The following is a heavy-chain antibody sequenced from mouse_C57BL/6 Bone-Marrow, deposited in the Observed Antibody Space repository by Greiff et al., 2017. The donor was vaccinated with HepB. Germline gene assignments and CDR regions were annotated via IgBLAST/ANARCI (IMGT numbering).Heavy chain of an antibody. J-gene: IGHJ1*03. CDR2: ISYDGSN. CDR1: GYSITSGYY. D-gene: IGHD1-1*01. CDR3: ARDGYYGSRDFDV. V-gene: IGHV3-6*01. Sequence: EVKLQESGPGLVKPSQSLSLTCSVTGYSITSGYYWNWIRQFPGNKLEWMGYISYDGSNNYNPSLKNRISITRDTSKNQFFLKLNSVTTEDTATYYCARDGYYGSRDFDVWGTGTTVTVSS.